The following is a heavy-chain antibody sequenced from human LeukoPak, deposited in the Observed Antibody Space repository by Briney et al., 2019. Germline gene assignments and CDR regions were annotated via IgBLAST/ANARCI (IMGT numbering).Heavy chain of an antibody. J-gene: IGHJ5*02. V-gene: IGHV4-4*07. CDR2: IYTSGST. CDR1: GGSISSYY. CDR3: ARDAKYYYDSSGYFNRFDP. D-gene: IGHD3-22*01. Sequence: SETLSLTCTVSGGSISSYYWSWIRQPAGKGLEWIGRIYTSGSTNYNPSLKSRVTMSIDTSKNQFSLKLSSVTAADTAVYYCARDAKYYYDSSGYFNRFDPWGQGTLVTVSS.